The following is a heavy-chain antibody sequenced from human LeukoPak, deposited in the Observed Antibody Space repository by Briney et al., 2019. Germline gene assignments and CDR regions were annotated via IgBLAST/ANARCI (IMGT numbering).Heavy chain of an antibody. CDR1: GGSFSGYY. D-gene: IGHD2-2*01. J-gene: IGHJ4*02. CDR3: ARGDFRDIVVVPAAPKGHFDY. CDR2: INHSGGT. V-gene: IGHV4-34*01. Sequence: SETLSLTCAVYGGSFSGYYWSWIRQPPGKGLEWIGEINHSGGTNYNPSLKSRVTISVDTSKNQFSLKLSSVTAADTAVYYCARGDFRDIVVVPAAPKGHFDYWGQGTLVTVSS.